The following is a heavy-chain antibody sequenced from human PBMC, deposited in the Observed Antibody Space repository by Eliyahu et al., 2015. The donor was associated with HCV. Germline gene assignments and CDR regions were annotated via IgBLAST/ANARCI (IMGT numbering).Heavy chain of an antibody. CDR3: ARGEGGVGATAKVGY. V-gene: IGHV3-33*01. D-gene: IGHD1-26*01. J-gene: IGHJ4*02. CDR1: GFXFXSYG. CDR2: IWYDGSNK. Sequence: QVQLVESGGGVVQPGRSLRLSCAASGFXFXSYGMHWVRQAPGKGLEWVAVIWYDGSNKYYADSVKGRFTISRDNSKNTLYLQMNSLRAEDTAVYYCARGEGGVGATAKVGYWGQGTLVTVSS.